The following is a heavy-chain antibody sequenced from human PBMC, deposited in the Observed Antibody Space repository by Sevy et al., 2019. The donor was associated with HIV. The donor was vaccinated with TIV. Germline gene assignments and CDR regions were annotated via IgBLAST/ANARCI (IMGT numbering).Heavy chain of an antibody. J-gene: IGHJ6*02. CDR3: AREDIVLGEDNYYGIDV. CDR2: IHSGGKI. V-gene: IGHV3-53*01. Sequence: GSLRLSCAASGFSVSSNYMSWVRQAPGKGPEWVSVIHSGGKISYADSVQGRFTISRDNSKNTLYLQMNSLRAEDTAVYCCAREDIVLGEDNYYGIDVWGQGTTVTVSS. CDR1: GFSVSSNY. D-gene: IGHD2-15*01.